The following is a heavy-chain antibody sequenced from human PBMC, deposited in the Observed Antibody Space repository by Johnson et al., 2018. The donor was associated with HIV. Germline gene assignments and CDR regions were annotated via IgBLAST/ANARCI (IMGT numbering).Heavy chain of an antibody. Sequence: VQLVESGGGLVQPGGSLRLSCAASGFTFSSYAMSWVRQAPGKGLEWVSAISGSGGSTYYADSVNGRFNISRDNSKNTLYLQRKSLRAEDTAVYYCARAYTYGAFDIWGQGTMVTVSS. CDR1: GFTFSSYA. J-gene: IGHJ3*02. CDR2: ISGSGGST. V-gene: IGHV3-23*04. D-gene: IGHD5-18*01. CDR3: ARAYTYGAFDI.